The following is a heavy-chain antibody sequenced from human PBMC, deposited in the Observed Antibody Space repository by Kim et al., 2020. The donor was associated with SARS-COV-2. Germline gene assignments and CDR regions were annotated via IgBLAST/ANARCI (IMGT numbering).Heavy chain of an antibody. CDR1: GGSFSGYY. CDR3: ARGLRGVNRYYYYGMDV. V-gene: IGHV4-34*01. CDR2: INHSEST. Sequence: SETLSLTCAVSGGSFSGYYWSWIRQPPGKGLEWIGEINHSESTKYNPALKSRVTITVDTSKNQSSQKLSYVTAADTTVYYCARGLRGVNRYYYYGMDVWGQGTPGNVSS. D-gene: IGHD3-10*01. J-gene: IGHJ6*02.